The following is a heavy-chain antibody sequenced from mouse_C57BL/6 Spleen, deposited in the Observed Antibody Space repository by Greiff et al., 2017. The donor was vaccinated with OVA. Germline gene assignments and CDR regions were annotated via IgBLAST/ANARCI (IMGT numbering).Heavy chain of an antibody. CDR1: GYTFTDYN. V-gene: IGHV1-18*01. J-gene: IGHJ1*03. Sequence: EVQLQQSGPELVKPGASVKIPCKASGYTFTDYNMDWVKQSHGKSLEWIGDINPNNGGTIYNQKFKGKATLTVDKSSSTAYMELRSLTSEDTAVYYCARLRPHGYLDVWGTGTTVTVSS. CDR2: INPNNGGT. D-gene: IGHD3-2*02. CDR3: ARLRPHGYLDV.